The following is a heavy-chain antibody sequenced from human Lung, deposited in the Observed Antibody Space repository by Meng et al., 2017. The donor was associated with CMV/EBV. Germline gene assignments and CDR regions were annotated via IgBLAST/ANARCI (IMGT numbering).Heavy chain of an antibody. D-gene: IGHD2-2*02. V-gene: IGHV4-4*01. CDR1: AGSIVSTKW. CDR3: TRGYTANLY. J-gene: IGHJ4*02. CDR2: IYQSGST. Sequence: SRTCAVSAGSIVSTKWWSWVRQPPGKGLEWIGEIYQSGSTEYSPSLKGRVTIALDESQSQCSLNLTSVTAADTAVYFCTRGYTANLYWGQGALVTVSS.